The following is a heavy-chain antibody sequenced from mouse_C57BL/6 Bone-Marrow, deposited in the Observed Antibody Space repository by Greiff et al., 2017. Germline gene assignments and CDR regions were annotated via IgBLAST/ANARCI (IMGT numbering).Heavy chain of an antibody. D-gene: IGHD2-4*01. V-gene: IGHV1-69*01. Sequence: VQLQQPGAELVMPGASVKLSCKASGYPFTSYWMHWVKQRPGQGLEWIGEIDPSDSYTNYNQKFKGKSTLTVDKSSSTAYMQLSSLTSEDSAVYYCARPHDYDRAYAMDYWGQGTSVTVSS. CDR1: GYPFTSYW. CDR3: ARPHDYDRAYAMDY. CDR2: IDPSDSYT. J-gene: IGHJ4*01.